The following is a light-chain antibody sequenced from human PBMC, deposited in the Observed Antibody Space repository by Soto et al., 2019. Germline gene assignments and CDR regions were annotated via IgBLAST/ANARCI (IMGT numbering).Light chain of an antibody. CDR3: CSDAGRSTYV. CDR2: EVS. Sequence: QSVLTQPASVSGSPGQSITISCTVGSYNFVSWYQRHPGKAPKVLIYEVSKRPSGVSDRFSGSKSGNTASLTISGLQAEDEDDYYCCSDAGRSTYVFGTGTKVTVL. V-gene: IGLV2-23*02. J-gene: IGLJ1*01. CDR1: GSYNF.